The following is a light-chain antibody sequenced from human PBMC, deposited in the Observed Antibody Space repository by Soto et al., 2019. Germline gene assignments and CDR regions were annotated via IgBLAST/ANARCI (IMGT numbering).Light chain of an antibody. Sequence: QSVLTKPPSASGSPGQRGTISWSGSSSNIGSSYLYWYQQLPGTAPKLLIYSNNQRPSGVPDRISGSKSDTSASLAIRGLRSEDEADYYCAAWDDRLSGWVFGGGTTLTV. CDR2: SNN. CDR1: SSNIGSSY. V-gene: IGLV1-47*02. CDR3: AAWDDRLSGWV. J-gene: IGLJ3*02.